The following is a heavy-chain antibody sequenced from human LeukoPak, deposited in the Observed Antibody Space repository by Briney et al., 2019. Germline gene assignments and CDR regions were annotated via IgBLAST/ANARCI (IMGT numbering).Heavy chain of an antibody. CDR1: GYTFSGYY. Sequence: ASVKVSCKASGYTFSGYYMHWVRQAPGQGLEWMGWINPNSGGTNYAQKFQGRVTMTRDTSISTAYMELSRLRSDDTAVYYCARDRQQLVLGWFDPWGQGTLVTVSS. CDR3: ARDRQQLVLGWFDP. V-gene: IGHV1-2*02. J-gene: IGHJ5*02. D-gene: IGHD6-13*01. CDR2: INPNSGGT.